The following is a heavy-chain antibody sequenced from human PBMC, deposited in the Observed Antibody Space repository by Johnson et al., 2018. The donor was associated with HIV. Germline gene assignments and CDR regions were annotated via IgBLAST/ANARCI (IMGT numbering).Heavy chain of an antibody. CDR2: ISSNGGST. CDR1: GFTFSSYA. V-gene: IGHV3-64*01. J-gene: IGHJ3*02. D-gene: IGHD6-13*01. CDR3: ARQQPSSVKGAFDI. Sequence: EVQLVESGGGLVQPGGSLRLSCAASGFTFSSYAMHWVRQAPGKGLESVSAISSNGGSTYYANSVKGRFTISRDNSKNTLYLQMNSRRAEDTAVYYCARQQPSSVKGAFDIWGQGTMVTVSS.